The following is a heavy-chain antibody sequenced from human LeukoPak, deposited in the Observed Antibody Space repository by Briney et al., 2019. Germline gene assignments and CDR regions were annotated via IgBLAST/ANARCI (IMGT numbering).Heavy chain of an antibody. CDR2: IYHSGST. CDR1: GGSISSGGYY. J-gene: IGHJ4*02. Sequence: SETLSLTCTVSGGSISSGGYYWSWIRQPPGKGLEWIGYIYHSGSTYYNPSLKSRVTISVDRSKNQFSLKLGSVTAADTAVYYCAGDPYYYSTGYWDYWGQGRLVTVSS. V-gene: IGHV4-30-2*01. D-gene: IGHD3-22*01. CDR3: AGDPYYYSTGYWDY.